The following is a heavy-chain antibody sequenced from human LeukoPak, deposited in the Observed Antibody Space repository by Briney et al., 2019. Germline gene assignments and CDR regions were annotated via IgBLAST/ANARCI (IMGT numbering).Heavy chain of an antibody. Sequence: GGSLRLSCAASGFTFSSYSMNWVRQAPGKGLEWVSSISSSSSYIYYADSVKGRFTISRDNAKNSLYLQMNSLRAEDTAVYYCAREDAPGGVLYHGSGVPFDYWGQGTLVTVSS. CDR3: AREDAPGGVLYHGSGVPFDY. CDR1: GFTFSSYS. CDR2: ISSSSSYI. D-gene: IGHD3-10*01. J-gene: IGHJ4*02. V-gene: IGHV3-21*01.